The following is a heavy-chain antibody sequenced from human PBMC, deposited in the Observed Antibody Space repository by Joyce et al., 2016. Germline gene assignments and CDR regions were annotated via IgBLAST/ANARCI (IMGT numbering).Heavy chain of an antibody. J-gene: IGHJ4*02. CDR3: AGPGYGSADF. D-gene: IGHD4-17*01. CDR2: INPDGSEK. V-gene: IGHV3-7*04. Sequence: VDSGGDLVQPGGSLRLSCAAFGFTFSHYWMNGVRQAPGNGLEWVANINPDGSEKHYVDSVRGRFSISRDNAKNSLYLQMNSLRVEDTAVYYCAGPGYGSADFWGQGNLVTVSS. CDR1: GFTFSHYW.